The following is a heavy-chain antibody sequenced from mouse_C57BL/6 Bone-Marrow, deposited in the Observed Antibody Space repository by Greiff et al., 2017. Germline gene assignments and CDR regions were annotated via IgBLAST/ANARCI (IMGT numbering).Heavy chain of an antibody. D-gene: IGHD2-1*01. J-gene: IGHJ3*01. CDR2: IYPGDGDT. V-gene: IGHV1-82*01. CDR3: ARSEGNPGFAY. Sequence: VQLQQSGPELVKPGASVKISCKASGYAFSSSWMNWVKQRPGKGLEWIGRIYPGDGDTNYNGKFKGKATLTADKSSSTAYMQLSSLTSEDSAVYFCARSEGNPGFAYWGQGTLVTVSA. CDR1: GYAFSSSW.